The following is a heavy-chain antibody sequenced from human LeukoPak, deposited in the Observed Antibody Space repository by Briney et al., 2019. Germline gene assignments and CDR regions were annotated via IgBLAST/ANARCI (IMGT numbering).Heavy chain of an antibody. J-gene: IGHJ6*02. CDR2: INSDGSST. Sequence: GGSLRLSCAASGFTFSSYWMHWVRQAPGKGLVWVSRINSDGSSTNYADSVKGRLTISRDNAKNTLYLQMNSLRDEDTAVYYCARVGPLWFGELFTPLPYYYYYGMDVWGQGTTVTVSS. CDR3: ARVGPLWFGELFTPLPYYYYYGMDV. CDR1: GFTFSSYW. V-gene: IGHV3-74*01. D-gene: IGHD3-10*01.